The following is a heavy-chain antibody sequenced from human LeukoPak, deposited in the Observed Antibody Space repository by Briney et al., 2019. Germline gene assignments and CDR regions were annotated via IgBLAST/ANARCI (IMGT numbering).Heavy chain of an antibody. V-gene: IGHV3-33*01. CDR2: IWYNRSEK. CDR1: GVTFSSYA. CDR3: AGGGSCYEIDY. Sequence: PGGSLRLSCAASGVTFSSYAMYWGRQAPGKGLEWVSVIWYNRSEKNYVDSVKGRFTISRDNSKNTLYLQMNSLRAEDTAVYYWAGGGSCYEIDYWGQGTLVTVSS. D-gene: IGHD1-26*01. J-gene: IGHJ4*02.